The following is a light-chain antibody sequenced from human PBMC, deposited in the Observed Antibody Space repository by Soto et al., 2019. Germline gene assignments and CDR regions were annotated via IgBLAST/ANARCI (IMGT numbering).Light chain of an antibody. CDR1: SNIGAAYD. CDR3: QSYDFSVV. Sequence: QAVLTQPPSVSGALGQRVTISCSNIGAAYDVHWYRQLPGTAPRLLIYANNNRPSGVPDRFSGSKSGTSASLAISGLQAEDEGDYYCQSYDFSVVFGGETKLTVL. CDR2: ANN. J-gene: IGLJ2*01. V-gene: IGLV1-40*01.